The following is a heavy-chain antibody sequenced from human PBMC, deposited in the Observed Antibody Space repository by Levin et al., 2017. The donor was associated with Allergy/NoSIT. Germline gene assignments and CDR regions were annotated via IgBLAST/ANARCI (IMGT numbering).Heavy chain of an antibody. CDR1: GGSFSGYH. V-gene: IGHV4-34*01. J-gene: IGHJ6*02. D-gene: IGHD3-16*01. Sequence: RPSETLSLTCAVYGGSFSGYHWSWIRQPPGKGLEWIGEINDSGRTNYNPSLKSRVTISVDTPKNQFSLKLSSVTAADTAVYYCAYTGGLWGYGMDVWGQGTTVIVS. CDR2: INDSGRT. CDR3: AYTGGLWGYGMDV.